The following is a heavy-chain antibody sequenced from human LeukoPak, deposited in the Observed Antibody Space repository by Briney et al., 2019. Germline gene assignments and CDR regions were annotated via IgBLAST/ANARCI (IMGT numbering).Heavy chain of an antibody. CDR1: GFTFSSYG. D-gene: IGHD3-22*01. CDR3: ARDLRYYDSSGSDY. CDR2: IWYDGSNK. V-gene: IGHV3-33*01. J-gene: IGHJ4*02. Sequence: PGRSLRLSCAASGFTFSSYGMHWVRQAPGKGLEWVAVIWYDGSNKYYADSVKGRLTISRDNSKNTLYLQMNSLRAEDTAVYYCARDLRYYDSSGSDYWGQGTLVTVSS.